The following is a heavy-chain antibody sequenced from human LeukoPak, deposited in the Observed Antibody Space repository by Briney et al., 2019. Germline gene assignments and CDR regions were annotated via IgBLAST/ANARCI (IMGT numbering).Heavy chain of an antibody. Sequence: SETLSLTCAVYGGSFSGYYWSWIRQPPGKGLEWIGEINHSGSTNYNPSLKSRVTISVDTSKNQFSLKLSSVTAADTAVYYCARGGTTYYYGSGSYYNALASYWGQGTLVTVSP. D-gene: IGHD3-10*01. CDR2: INHSGST. J-gene: IGHJ4*02. CDR1: GGSFSGYY. V-gene: IGHV4-34*01. CDR3: ARGGTTYYYGSGSYYNALASY.